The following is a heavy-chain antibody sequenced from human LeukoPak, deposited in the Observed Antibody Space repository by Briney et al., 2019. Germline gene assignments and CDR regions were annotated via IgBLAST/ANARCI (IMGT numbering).Heavy chain of an antibody. CDR3: GKAAFPEHPWDLDS. D-gene: IGHD1-26*01. V-gene: IGHV3-23*01. CDR1: GFTFKTYA. Sequence: GGSLRLSCAASGFTFKTYAINWVRQAPGNGLEWVASISRGGAGTHYSNSVIGRFTISRDNFRNIVHLQITSLGDGHTAVYYCGKAAFPEHPWDLDSWGQGNLVTVSS. J-gene: IGHJ4*02. CDR2: ISRGGAGT.